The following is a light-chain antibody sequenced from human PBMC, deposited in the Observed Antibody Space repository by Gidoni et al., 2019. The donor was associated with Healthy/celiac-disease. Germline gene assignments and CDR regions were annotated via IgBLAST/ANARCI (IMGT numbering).Light chain of an antibody. V-gene: IGLV4-69*01. J-gene: IGLJ3*02. CDR3: QTWGTGIQV. Sequence: SPSASASLGASVTLTCTLSSGHSSYAIAWHQQQPEKGPRYLMKLNSDGSHSKGDGIPDRFSGTSSGAERYLTIASLQSEDEADYYCQTWGTGIQVFGGGTKLTVL. CDR1: SGHSSYA. CDR2: LNSDGSH.